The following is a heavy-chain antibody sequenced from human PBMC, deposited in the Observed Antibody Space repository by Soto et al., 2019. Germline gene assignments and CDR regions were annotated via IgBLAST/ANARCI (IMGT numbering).Heavy chain of an antibody. CDR3: AHSRCGGDCLRSYSSHYYYGMDV. CDR1: GFSLSTGGVG. CDR2: IYWDDDK. J-gene: IGHJ6*02. V-gene: IGHV2-5*02. Sequence: QITLKESGPTLVKPTQTLTLTCTFSGFSLSTGGVGVGWIRQPPGKALEWLALIYWDDDKRYSPSLKSRLTVTKDTSKTQVVLTMPNLDPVDTATYYCAHSRCGGDCLRSYSSHYYYGMDVWGQGTTVTVSS. D-gene: IGHD2-21*02.